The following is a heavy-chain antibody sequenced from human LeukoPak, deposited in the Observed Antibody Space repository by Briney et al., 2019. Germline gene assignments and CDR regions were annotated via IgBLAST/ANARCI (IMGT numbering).Heavy chain of an antibody. CDR2: ISSSGSTI. D-gene: IGHD5-12*01. J-gene: IGHJ4*02. V-gene: IGHV3-48*03. CDR1: GFTFRSYE. Sequence: PGGSLRLSCAASGFTFRSYEMNWVRQTPGKGLEWVSYISSSGSTIYYAASVKGRFTISRDNAKNSLYLQMNSLRAEDTAVYYCARGWISDSFDYWGQGTLVTVSS. CDR3: ARGWISDSFDY.